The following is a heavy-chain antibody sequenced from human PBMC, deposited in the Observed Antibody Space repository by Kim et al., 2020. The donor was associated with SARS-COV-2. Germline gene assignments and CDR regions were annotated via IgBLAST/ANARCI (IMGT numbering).Heavy chain of an antibody. D-gene: IGHD3-22*01. CDR3: AREFHYDSSGYYYGDGGVPFDY. V-gene: IGHV4-39*07. Sequence: SETLSLTCTVSGGSISSSSYYWGWIRQPPGKGLEWIGSIYYSGSTYYNPSLKSRVTISVDTSKNQFSLKLSSVTAADTAVYYCAREFHYDSSGYYYGDGGVPFDYWGQGTLVTVSS. CDR1: GGSISSSSYY. J-gene: IGHJ4*02. CDR2: IYYSGST.